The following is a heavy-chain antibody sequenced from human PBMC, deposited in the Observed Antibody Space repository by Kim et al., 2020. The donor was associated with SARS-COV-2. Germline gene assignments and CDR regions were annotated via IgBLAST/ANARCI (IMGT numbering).Heavy chain of an antibody. CDR1: GFTFSSYG. CDR3: AKHGDIVVVPAAYGMDV. J-gene: IGHJ6*02. Sequence: GGSLRLSCAASGFTFSSYGMHWVRQAPGKGLEWVAVISYDGSNKYYADSAKGRFTISRDNSKNTLYLQMNSLRAEDTAVYYCAKHGDIVVVPAAYGMDVWGQGTTVTVSS. D-gene: IGHD2-2*01. V-gene: IGHV3-30*18. CDR2: ISYDGSNK.